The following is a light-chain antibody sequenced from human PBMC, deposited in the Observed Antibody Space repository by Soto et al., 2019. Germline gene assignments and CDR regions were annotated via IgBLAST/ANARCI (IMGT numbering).Light chain of an antibody. V-gene: IGKV3-11*01. Sequence: EIVLTQSPVTLSLSPGERATLSCRASQSIGTYLAWYQQKPDQAPRLLIYHASNRSTGIPARFSGSGSGTDFTLTISSLEPEDGAVYYCQQRSDWTRTFGQGTKVEVK. CDR3: QQRSDWTRT. CDR1: QSIGTY. J-gene: IGKJ1*01. CDR2: HAS.